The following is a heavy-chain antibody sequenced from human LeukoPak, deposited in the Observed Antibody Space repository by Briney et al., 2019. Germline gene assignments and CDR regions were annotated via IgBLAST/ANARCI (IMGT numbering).Heavy chain of an antibody. CDR3: ARDERRTYDFWSGSYQREYYSSGMDV. J-gene: IGHJ6*02. CDR1: GGSASSANYY. Sequence: SETLSLTCTVSGGSASSANYYWSWIRQPPGKGLEWIGYIYYSGTTNYNPSLKSRVTISVDTSKNQFSLKLNSMTAADTAVYYCARDERRTYDFWSGSYQREYYSSGMDVWGQGTTVTVSS. V-gene: IGHV4-61*01. D-gene: IGHD3-3*01. CDR2: IYYSGTT.